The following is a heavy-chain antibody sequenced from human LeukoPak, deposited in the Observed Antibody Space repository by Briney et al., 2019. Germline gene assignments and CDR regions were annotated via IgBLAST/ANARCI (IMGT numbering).Heavy chain of an antibody. CDR1: GGSISSGSYY. J-gene: IGHJ4*02. CDR3: ARAITINFDY. CDR2: IYTSGST. V-gene: IGHV4-61*02. Sequence: SETLSLTCTVSGGSISSGSYYWSWIRQLAGKGLEWIGRIYTSGSTNYNPSLKSRVTISVDTSKNQFSLKLSSVTAADTAVYYCARAITINFDYWGQGTLVTVSS. D-gene: IGHD3-3*01.